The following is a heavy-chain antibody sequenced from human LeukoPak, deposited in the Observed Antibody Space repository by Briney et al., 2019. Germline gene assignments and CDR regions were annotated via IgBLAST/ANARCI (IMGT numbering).Heavy chain of an antibody. Sequence: SQTLSVTCTVSGGSISSGDYYWSWIRRPPGKGLEWMGYIYYSGSTYYNPSLKSRVTISVDTSKNQFSLKLSSVTAADTAVYYCARGPFYGDYYYYYGMDVWGKGTTVTVSS. J-gene: IGHJ6*04. CDR1: GGSISSGDYY. D-gene: IGHD4-17*01. V-gene: IGHV4-30-4*01. CDR2: IYYSGST. CDR3: ARGPFYGDYYYYYGMDV.